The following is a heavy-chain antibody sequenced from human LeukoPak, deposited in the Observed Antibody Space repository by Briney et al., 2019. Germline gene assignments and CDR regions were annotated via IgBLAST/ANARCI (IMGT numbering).Heavy chain of an antibody. D-gene: IGHD2-2*01. CDR2: INPNSGGT. J-gene: IGHJ4*02. CDR1: GYTFTDYY. Sequence: ASVKVSCKASGYTFTDYYMHWVRLAPGQGLEWMGWINPNSGGTNYVQKFQGWVTMTRDTSINTASMELSRLTSDDTAVYYCARANFLYCSSTSCLFDYWGQGTLVTVSS. CDR3: ARANFLYCSSTSCLFDY. V-gene: IGHV1-2*04.